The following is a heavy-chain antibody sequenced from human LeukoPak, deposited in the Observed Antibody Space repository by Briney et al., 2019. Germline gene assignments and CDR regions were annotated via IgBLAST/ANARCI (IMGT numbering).Heavy chain of an antibody. CDR1: GYTFTSYG. CDR2: ISAYNGNT. CDR3: ARDRGYSSGWGVDY. J-gene: IGHJ4*02. Sequence: ASVKVSCKASGYTFTSYGISWVRQAPGQGPEWMGWISAYNGNTNYAQKLQCRVTMTTYTSTSTGYMELRSLRSDDTAVYYCARDRGYSSGWGVDYWGQGTLVTVSS. D-gene: IGHD6-19*01. V-gene: IGHV1-18*01.